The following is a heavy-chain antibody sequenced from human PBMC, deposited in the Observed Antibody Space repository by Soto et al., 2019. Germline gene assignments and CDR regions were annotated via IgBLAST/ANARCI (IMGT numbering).Heavy chain of an antibody. J-gene: IGHJ4*02. V-gene: IGHV5-51*01. D-gene: IGHD3-22*01. CDR3: SIEGYPYDTYSLGY. Sequence: PGESLKISCKASGYTFTSYLIGWVRQMPVKGLEWMGIIYPSNSETRFSPSFQGQVTLSADKSIFTAYLQWSSLKASDAAMYYCSIEGYPYDTYSLGYWGEGTLVTVSP. CDR1: GYTFTSYL. CDR2: IYPSNSET.